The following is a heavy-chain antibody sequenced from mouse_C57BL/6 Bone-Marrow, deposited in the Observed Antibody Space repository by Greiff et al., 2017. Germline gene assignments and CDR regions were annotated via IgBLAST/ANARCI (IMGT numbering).Heavy chain of an antibody. CDR2: IDPENGDT. D-gene: IGHD1-1*01. Sequence: EVQLQQSGAELVRPGASVELSCTASGFNIKDDYMHWVKQRPEQGLEWIGWIDPENGDTEYASKFQGKATITADTSSNTAYLQLSSLTSEDTAVYYCTTSTVPDYWGQGTTLTVSS. CDR3: TTSTVPDY. CDR1: GFNIKDDY. V-gene: IGHV14-4*01. J-gene: IGHJ2*01.